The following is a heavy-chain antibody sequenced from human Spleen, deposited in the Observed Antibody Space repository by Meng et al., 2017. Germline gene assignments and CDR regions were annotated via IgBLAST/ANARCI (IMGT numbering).Heavy chain of an antibody. V-gene: IGHV1-46*01. Sequence: QVQLVQSGAEVKKPGASVKVSCKASGYTFTSYQIHWVRQAPGQGLEWMGIINPSGGTTTYAQKLQGRVTMARDTSTSTVSMELSSLTSEDTAVYYCARDGGRGAVAGKHICGQGTLVTVSS. D-gene: IGHD6-19*01. J-gene: IGHJ4*02. CDR1: GYTFTSYQ. CDR2: INPSGGTT. CDR3: ARDGGRGAVAGKHI.